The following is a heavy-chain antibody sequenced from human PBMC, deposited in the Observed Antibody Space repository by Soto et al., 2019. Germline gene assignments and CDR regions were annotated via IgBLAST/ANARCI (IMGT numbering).Heavy chain of an antibody. CDR3: ARRYCSGGSCYSGVGWFDP. V-gene: IGHV1-69*12. CDR2: IIPIFGTA. D-gene: IGHD2-15*01. Sequence: QVQLVQFGAEVKKPGSSVKVSCKASGGTFSSYAISWVRQAPGQGLEWMGGIIPIFGTANYAQKFQGRVTITADESTSTAYMELSSLRSEDTAVYYCARRYCSGGSCYSGVGWFDPWGQGTLVTVSS. J-gene: IGHJ5*02. CDR1: GGTFSSYA.